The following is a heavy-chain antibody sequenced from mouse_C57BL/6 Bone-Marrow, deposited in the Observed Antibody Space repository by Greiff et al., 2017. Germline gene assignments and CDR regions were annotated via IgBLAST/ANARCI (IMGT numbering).Heavy chain of an antibody. Sequence: EVQLQQSGAELVRPGASVKLSCTASGFNIKDYYMPWVKQRPEQGLEWIGKIDPENGDTEYASKFQGKATITADTSSNTAYLQLSSLTSEDTAVYYGTPYYASSLNRYAMDYWGQGTSVTVSS. V-gene: IGHV14-4*01. J-gene: IGHJ4*01. CDR3: TPYYASSLNRYAMDY. D-gene: IGHD1-1*01. CDR1: GFNIKDYY. CDR2: IDPENGDT.